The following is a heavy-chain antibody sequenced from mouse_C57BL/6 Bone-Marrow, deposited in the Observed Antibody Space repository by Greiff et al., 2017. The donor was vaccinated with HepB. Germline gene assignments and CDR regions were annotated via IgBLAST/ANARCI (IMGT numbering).Heavy chain of an antibody. V-gene: IGHV14-1*02. J-gene: IGHJ2*01. Sequence: EVMLVESGAELVRPGALVKLSCKTSGFNIKAYYMHWVKQRPEQGLEWIGWIDPEIGNSKYDPKFQGKATITADTSSNTAYLQLSSLTSEDTAVYYCVRPFGTTYDTYFDYWGQGTTLTVSS. CDR2: IDPEIGNS. CDR3: VRPFGTTYDTYFDY. D-gene: IGHD5-5*01. CDR1: GFNIKAYY.